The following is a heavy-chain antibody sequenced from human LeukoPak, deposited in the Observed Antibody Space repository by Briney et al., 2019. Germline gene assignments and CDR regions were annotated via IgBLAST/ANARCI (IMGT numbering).Heavy chain of an antibody. Sequence: SGGSLRVSCAASGFTLSSYWMSWVRQAPGKGLEWVANIKRDGSEKYYVDSVKGRFTISRDNAKNSLYLQMNSLRAEDTAVYYCARRYFDYWGQGTLVTVSS. D-gene: IGHD2-15*01. CDR1: GFTLSSYW. CDR3: ARRYFDY. CDR2: IKRDGSEK. V-gene: IGHV3-7*01. J-gene: IGHJ4*02.